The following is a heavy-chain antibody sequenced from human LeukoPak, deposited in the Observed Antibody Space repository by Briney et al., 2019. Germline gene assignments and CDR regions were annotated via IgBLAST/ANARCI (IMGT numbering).Heavy chain of an antibody. J-gene: IGHJ4*02. CDR1: GGSFSGYY. D-gene: IGHD4-23*01. Sequence: SETLSLTCAVYGGSFSGYYWSWIRQPPGKGLEWIGEINHSGSTNYNPSLKSRVTISVDTSKNQFSLKLSSVTAADMAVYYCARGSGNWRPFDYWGQGTLVTVSS. V-gene: IGHV4-34*01. CDR2: INHSGST. CDR3: ARGSGNWRPFDY.